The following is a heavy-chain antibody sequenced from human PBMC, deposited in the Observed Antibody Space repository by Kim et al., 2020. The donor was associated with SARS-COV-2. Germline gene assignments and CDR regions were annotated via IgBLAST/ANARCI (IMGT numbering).Heavy chain of an antibody. CDR3: ATNQGRYSYGSYAFDI. J-gene: IGHJ3*02. Sequence: GGSLRLSCAASGFTFSSYAMSWVRQAPGKGLEWVSVIYSGGSSTYYADSVKGRFTISRDNSKNTLYLQMNSLRAEDTAVYYCATNQGRYSYGSYAFDIWGQGTMVTVSS. CDR1: GFTFSSYA. D-gene: IGHD5-18*01. CDR2: IYSGGSST. V-gene: IGHV3-23*03.